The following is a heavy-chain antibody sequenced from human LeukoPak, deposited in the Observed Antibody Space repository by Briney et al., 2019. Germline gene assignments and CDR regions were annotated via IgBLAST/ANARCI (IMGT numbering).Heavy chain of an antibody. CDR3: TRVQAGRAGLMDV. Sequence: PGGSLRLSCAASGFTLSSYWMHWVRQASGEGLVWVSRIDPDGSTTNYADSVKGRFTTSRDNAKNTLYLQMNSLRAEDTALYYCTRVQAGRAGLMDVWGRGTTVTVSS. D-gene: IGHD6-13*01. J-gene: IGHJ6*02. CDR1: GFTLSSYW. CDR2: IDPDGSTT. V-gene: IGHV3-74*01.